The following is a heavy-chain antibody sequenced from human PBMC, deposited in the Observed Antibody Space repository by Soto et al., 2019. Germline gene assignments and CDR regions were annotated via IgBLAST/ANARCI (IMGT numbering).Heavy chain of an antibody. CDR2: IYYSGST. J-gene: IGHJ4*02. V-gene: IGHV4-31*03. Sequence: SDTLSLTCTVSGGSISSGGYYWSWIRQHPGKGLEWIGYIYYSGSTYYNPSLKSRVTISVDTSKNQFSLKLSSVTAADTAVYYCASGLLWFGELSPFAYWGQGTLVTVSS. CDR3: ASGLLWFGELSPFAY. CDR1: GGSISSGGYY. D-gene: IGHD3-10*01.